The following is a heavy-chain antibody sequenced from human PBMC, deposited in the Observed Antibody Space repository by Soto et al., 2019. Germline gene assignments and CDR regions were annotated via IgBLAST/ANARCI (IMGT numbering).Heavy chain of an antibody. D-gene: IGHD6-19*01. V-gene: IGHV3-23*01. Sequence: EVQLLESGGGLVQPGGSLRLSCAASGFTFSSYAMSWVRQAPGKGLEWVSAISGSGGSTYYADSVKGRFTISRDNSKNTLYLQMISLRAEDTAVYYCAKDRVAGTDIYYSYGMDVWGQGTTVTVSS. CDR3: AKDRVAGTDIYYSYGMDV. CDR1: GFTFSSYA. CDR2: ISGSGGST. J-gene: IGHJ6*02.